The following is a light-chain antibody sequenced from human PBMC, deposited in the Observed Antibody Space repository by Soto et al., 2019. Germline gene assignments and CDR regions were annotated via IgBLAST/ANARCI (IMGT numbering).Light chain of an antibody. J-gene: IGKJ1*01. Sequence: DIQMTQSPSTLSASVGDRVTITFRASQSIRSWLAWYQQKPGKAPKLLIYKASTLQSGVPSRFSGSGSGTECTLAISSLQPDDSATYYCQQYNDNWTFGQGTKVEIK. CDR1: QSIRSW. V-gene: IGKV1-5*03. CDR2: KAS. CDR3: QQYNDNWT.